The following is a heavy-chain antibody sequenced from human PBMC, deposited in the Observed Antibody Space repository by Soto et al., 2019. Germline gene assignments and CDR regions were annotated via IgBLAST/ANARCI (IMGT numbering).Heavy chain of an antibody. D-gene: IGHD3-10*01. V-gene: IGHV4-59*01. CDR3: ARLGVMVRGISNWFGP. CDR1: GDSISSYY. CDR2: IYYIGNT. Sequence: SETLSLTCTVSGDSISSYYWSWIRQPPGKGLEWIGCIYYIGNTNYNPSLKSRVTMSVDTSQNQFSLKLTSVTAADTAVYYCARLGVMVRGISNWFGPWGQGTLVTVSS. J-gene: IGHJ5*02.